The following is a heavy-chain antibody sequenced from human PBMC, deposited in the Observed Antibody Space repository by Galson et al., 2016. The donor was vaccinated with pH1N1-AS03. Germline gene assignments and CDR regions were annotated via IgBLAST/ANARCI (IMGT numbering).Heavy chain of an antibody. V-gene: IGHV1-3*01. D-gene: IGHD1-26*01. CDR1: GYTFISYV. J-gene: IGHJ6*02. Sequence: SVKVSCKASGYTFISYVMHWVRQAPGQRLEWMGWINAGNGNTTYSQSFQGRVTITRDTSASKAYMELSSLRSEDTAVYYCARERGSYGMDVWAQGTTVTVSS. CDR2: INAGNGNT. CDR3: ARERGSYGMDV.